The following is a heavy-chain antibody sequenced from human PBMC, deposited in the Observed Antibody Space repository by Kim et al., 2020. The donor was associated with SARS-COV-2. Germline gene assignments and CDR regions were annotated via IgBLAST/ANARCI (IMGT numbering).Heavy chain of an antibody. J-gene: IGHJ3*02. D-gene: IGHD3-22*01. CDR3: ARGGLRNYYDSSGYYYVAAFDI. Sequence: GGSLRLSCAASGFTFSSYWMHWVRQAPGKGLVWVSRINSDGSSTSYADSVKGRFTISRDNAKNTLYLQMNSLRAEDTAVYYCARGGLRNYYDSSGYYYVAAFDIWGQGTMVTVSS. V-gene: IGHV3-74*01. CDR1: GFTFSSYW. CDR2: INSDGSST.